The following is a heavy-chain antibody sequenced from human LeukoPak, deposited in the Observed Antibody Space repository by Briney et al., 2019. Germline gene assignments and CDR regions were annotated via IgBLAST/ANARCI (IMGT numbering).Heavy chain of an antibody. V-gene: IGHV4-34*01. Sequence: SETLSLTCAVYGGSFSGYYWSWIRQPPGEGLEWIGEINHSGCTNYNPSLKSRVTISVDTSKNQFSLKLSSVTAADTAVYYCARGRNPRTAGYCSGGSCYRIGMDVWGQGTTVTVSS. J-gene: IGHJ6*02. CDR3: ARGRNPRTAGYCSGGSCYRIGMDV. CDR1: GGSFSGYY. CDR2: INHSGCT. D-gene: IGHD2-15*01.